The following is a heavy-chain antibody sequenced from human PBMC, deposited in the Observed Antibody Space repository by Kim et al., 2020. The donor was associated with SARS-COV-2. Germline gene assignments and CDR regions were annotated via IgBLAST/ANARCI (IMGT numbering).Heavy chain of an antibody. D-gene: IGHD3-22*01. CDR1: GGSISSSSYY. V-gene: IGHV4-39*07. Sequence: SETLSLTCTVSGGSISSSSYYWGWIRQPPGKGLEWIGSIYYSGSTYYNPSLKSRVTISVDTSKNQFSLKLSSVTAADTAVYYCARERITMIVSKFSDPWGQGTLVTVSS. CDR3: ARERITMIVSKFSDP. CDR2: IYYSGST. J-gene: IGHJ5*02.